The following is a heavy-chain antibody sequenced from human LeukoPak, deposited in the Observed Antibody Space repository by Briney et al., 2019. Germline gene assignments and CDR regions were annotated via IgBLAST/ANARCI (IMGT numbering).Heavy chain of an antibody. Sequence: SETLSLTCSVSGGSVSSYYWSWIRQPPGKGLEWIGYIYYTGSTNYNPSLESRVTISVDTSKNQFSLKLSSATAADTAVYYCARVLDFWSGYYPGAFDIWGQRTMVTVSS. CDR2: IYYTGST. D-gene: IGHD3-3*01. CDR1: GGSVSSYY. J-gene: IGHJ3*02. CDR3: ARVLDFWSGYYPGAFDI. V-gene: IGHV4-59*02.